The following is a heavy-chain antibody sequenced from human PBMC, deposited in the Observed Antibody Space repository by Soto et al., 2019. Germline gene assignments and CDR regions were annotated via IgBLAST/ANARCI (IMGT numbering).Heavy chain of an antibody. CDR2: IYHSGST. V-gene: IGHV4-38-2*01. J-gene: IGHJ6*02. CDR3: ARVPWELIWGYYYGMDV. D-gene: IGHD1-26*01. Sequence: SETLSLACAVSGYSISSGYYWGWIRQPPGKGLEWMGSIYHSGSTYYHPSLKSRVTISVDTSKNQFYLKLSSVTAADTAVYYCARVPWELIWGYYYGMDVWGQGTTVTVSS. CDR1: GYSISSGYY.